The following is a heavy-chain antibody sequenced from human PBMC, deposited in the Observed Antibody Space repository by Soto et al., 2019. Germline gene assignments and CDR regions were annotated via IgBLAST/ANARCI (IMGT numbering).Heavy chain of an antibody. J-gene: IGHJ4*02. CDR3: ASMRGLGEIPPFFDH. CDR2: IYPNGRT. D-gene: IGHD3-16*01. V-gene: IGHV4-59*01. CDR1: SASLDSDN. Sequence: QVHLQESGPGLVKPSETLSLTCAVSSASLDSDNWSWIRQPPGKGLEWIGYIYPNGRTNYNPSLGGRLAISIDQANDQSSLRLDSVCSGDAAVYFCASMRGLGEIPPFFDHWGQGTLVTVSS.